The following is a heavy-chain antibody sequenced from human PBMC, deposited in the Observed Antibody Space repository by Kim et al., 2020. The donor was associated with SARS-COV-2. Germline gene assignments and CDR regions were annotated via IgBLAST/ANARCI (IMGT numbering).Heavy chain of an antibody. V-gene: IGHV3-23*01. CDR3: AKDSDSYGPCYFDY. J-gene: IGHJ4*02. Sequence: SVKGRFTISRDNSKNTLYLQMNSLRAEDTAVYYCAKDSDSYGPCYFDYWGQGTLVTVSS. D-gene: IGHD5-18*01.